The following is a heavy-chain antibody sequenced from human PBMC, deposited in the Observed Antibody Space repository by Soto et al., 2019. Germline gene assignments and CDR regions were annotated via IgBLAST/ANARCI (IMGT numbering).Heavy chain of an antibody. D-gene: IGHD6-13*01. J-gene: IGHJ3*02. V-gene: IGHV1-18*01. CDR2: ISAYNGNT. Sequence: ASVKVSCKASGYTFTSYGISWVRQAPGQGLEWMGWISAYNGNTDYAQKLQGRVTMTTDTSPSTAYMELRSLRSDDTAVYYCAIAAAGTVADDAFDIWGQGTMVTVS. CDR1: GYTFTSYG. CDR3: AIAAAGTVADDAFDI.